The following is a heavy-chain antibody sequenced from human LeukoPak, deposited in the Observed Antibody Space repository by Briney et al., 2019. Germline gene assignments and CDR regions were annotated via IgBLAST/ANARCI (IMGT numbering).Heavy chain of an antibody. Sequence: SQTLSLTCTVPAGSISSGTHYWCWIRQHPGKGLEWIGYIYYSGSTYYNLSLKSRVSISVNTSKNQFSLELSSVTAADTAVYYCARWGAPRGFDIWGQGTMVTVSS. V-gene: IGHV4-31*03. D-gene: IGHD1-26*01. CDR1: AGSISSGTHY. CDR3: ARWGAPRGFDI. CDR2: IYYSGST. J-gene: IGHJ3*02.